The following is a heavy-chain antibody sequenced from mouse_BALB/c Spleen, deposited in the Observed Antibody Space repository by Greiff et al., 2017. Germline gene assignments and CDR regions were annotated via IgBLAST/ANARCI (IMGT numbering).Heavy chain of an antibody. CDR3: TRRSFITTVVDAMDY. Sequence: EVKLMESGGGLVQPGGSMKLSCVASGFTFSNYWMNWVRQSPEKGLEWVAEIRLKSNNYATHYAESVKGRFTISRDDSKSSVYLQMNNLRAEDTGIYYCTRRSFITTVVDAMDYWGQGTSVTVSS. D-gene: IGHD1-1*01. V-gene: IGHV6-6*02. CDR2: IRLKSNNYAT. J-gene: IGHJ4*01. CDR1: GFTFSNYW.